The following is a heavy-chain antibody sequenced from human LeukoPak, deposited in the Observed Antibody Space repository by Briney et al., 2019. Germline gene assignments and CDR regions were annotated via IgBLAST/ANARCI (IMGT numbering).Heavy chain of an antibody. Sequence: GGSLRLSCAASGFTFSSYAMSWVRQAPGKGLEWVSAISGSGGSTYYADSVKGRFTTSRDNSKNTLYLQMNSLRAEDTAVYYCAKDPGYCSSTSCYEVGMDVWGQGTTVTVSS. CDR1: GFTFSSYA. D-gene: IGHD2-2*01. CDR3: AKDPGYCSSTSCYEVGMDV. CDR2: ISGSGGST. V-gene: IGHV3-23*01. J-gene: IGHJ6*02.